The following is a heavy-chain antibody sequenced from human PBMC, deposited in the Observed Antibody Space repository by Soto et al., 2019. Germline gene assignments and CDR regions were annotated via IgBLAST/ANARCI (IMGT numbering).Heavy chain of an antibody. D-gene: IGHD5-18*01. Sequence: XSVKVSCKASGYTFTSYYMHWVRQAPGQGLEWMGIINPSGGSTSYAQKFQGRVTMTRDTSTSTVYMELSSLRSEDTAVYYCASLPGGYSYGSGAFDIWGQGTMVTVSS. CDR3: ASLPGGYSYGSGAFDI. CDR2: INPSGGST. J-gene: IGHJ3*02. CDR1: GYTFTSYY. V-gene: IGHV1-46*01.